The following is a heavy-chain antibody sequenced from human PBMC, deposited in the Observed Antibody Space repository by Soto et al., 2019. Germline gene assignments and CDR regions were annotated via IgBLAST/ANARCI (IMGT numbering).Heavy chain of an antibody. Sequence: QVQLVESGGGVVQPGRSLRLSCAASGFTFSSYAMHWVCQAPGKGLEWVAVISYDGSNKYYADSVKGRFTISRDNSKNTLYLQMNSLRAEDTAVYYCASGGSGSYSYYYYYGMDVWGQGTTVTVSS. CDR3: ASGGSGSYSYYYYYGMDV. D-gene: IGHD3-10*01. CDR1: GFTFSSYA. V-gene: IGHV3-30-3*01. J-gene: IGHJ6*02. CDR2: ISYDGSNK.